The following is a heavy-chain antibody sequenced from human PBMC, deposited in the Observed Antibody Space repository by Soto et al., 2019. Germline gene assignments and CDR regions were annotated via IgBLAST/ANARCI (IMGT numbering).Heavy chain of an antibody. CDR2: ISPYNGNT. CDR1: GYTFSSYG. D-gene: IGHD3-10*01. Sequence: QVQLVQSGVEVKKPGASVKVSCKASGYTFSSYGISWVRQAPGQGFEWMGWISPYNGNTNYAQRFQGRITMTTDTATSTAYMELRSLTSDDTAVYYCARQLGSMVRGVIINWFDPWGQGTLVTVSS. CDR3: ARQLGSMVRGVIINWFDP. V-gene: IGHV1-18*04. J-gene: IGHJ5*02.